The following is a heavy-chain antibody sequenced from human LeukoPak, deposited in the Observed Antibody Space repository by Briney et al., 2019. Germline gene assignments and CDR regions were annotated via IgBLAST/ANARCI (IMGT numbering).Heavy chain of an antibody. J-gene: IGHJ4*02. CDR2: ISEDGSST. Sequence: GGSLRLSCAASGFTFDDYAMHWVRQAPGKGLEWVSLISEDGSSTYYADSVKGRFTISRDNSKNSLYLQMSSLRTDDTALYYCTKDGHSCHFDYWGQGTLVTVSS. CDR3: TKDGHSCHFDY. CDR1: GFTFDDYA. V-gene: IGHV3-43*02. D-gene: IGHD4-11*01.